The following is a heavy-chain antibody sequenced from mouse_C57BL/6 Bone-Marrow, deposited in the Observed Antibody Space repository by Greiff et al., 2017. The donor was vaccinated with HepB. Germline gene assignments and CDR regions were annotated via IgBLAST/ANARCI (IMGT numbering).Heavy chain of an antibody. CDR3: ASGGGNYVEFAY. D-gene: IGHD2-1*01. V-gene: IGHV3-6*01. CDR1: GYSITSGYY. CDR2: ISYDGSN. J-gene: IGHJ3*01. Sequence: ESGPGLVKPSQSLSLTCSVTGYSITSGYYWNWIRQFPGNKLEWMGYISYDGSNNYNPSLKNRISITRDTSKNQFFLKLNSVTTEDTATYYCASGGGNYVEFAYWGQGTLVTVSA.